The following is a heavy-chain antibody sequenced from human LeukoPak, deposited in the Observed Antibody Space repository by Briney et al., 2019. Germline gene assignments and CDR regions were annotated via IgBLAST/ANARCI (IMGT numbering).Heavy chain of an antibody. CDR3: ARDPGRWQQLGYFDY. Sequence: PSETLSLTCTVSGGSISSYYWSWIRQPPGKGLEWIGYIYYSGSTNYNPSLKSRVTISVDTSKNQFSLKLSSVTAADTAMYYCARDPGRWQQLGYFDYWGQGTLVTVSS. CDR1: GGSISSYY. V-gene: IGHV4-59*01. D-gene: IGHD5-24*01. CDR2: IYYSGST. J-gene: IGHJ4*02.